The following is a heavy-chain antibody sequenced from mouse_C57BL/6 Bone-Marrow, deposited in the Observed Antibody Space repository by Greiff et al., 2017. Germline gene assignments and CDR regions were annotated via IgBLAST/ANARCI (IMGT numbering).Heavy chain of an antibody. J-gene: IGHJ3*01. D-gene: IGHD1-1*01. CDR2: IHPNSGST. CDR1: GYTFTSYW. CDR3: ARSFTTEAWFAY. Sequence: QVQLQQPGAELVKPGASVKLSCKASGYTFTSYWMHWVKQRPGQGLEWIGMIHPNSGSTNYNEKFKSKATLTVDKSSSTAYMQLSSLTSEDSAVYYCARSFTTEAWFAYWGQGTLVTVSA. V-gene: IGHV1-64*01.